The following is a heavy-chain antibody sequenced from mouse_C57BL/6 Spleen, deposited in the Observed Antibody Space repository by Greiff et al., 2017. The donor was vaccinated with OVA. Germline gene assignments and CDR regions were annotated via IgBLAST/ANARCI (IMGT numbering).Heavy chain of an antibody. J-gene: IGHJ2*01. V-gene: IGHV1-22*01. CDR1: GYTFTDYN. CDR3: ARRREYYFDY. Sequence: VQLQQSGPELVKPGASVKMSCKASGYTFTDYNMHWVKQSHGKSLEWIGYINPNNGGTSYNQKFKGKATLTVNKSSSTAYMELSSLTAEESAVYSCARRREYYFDYWGQGTTLTVSS. CDR2: INPNNGGT.